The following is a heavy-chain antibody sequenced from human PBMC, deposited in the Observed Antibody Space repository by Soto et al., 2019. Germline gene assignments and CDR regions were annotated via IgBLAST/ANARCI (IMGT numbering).Heavy chain of an antibody. V-gene: IGHV6-1*01. CDR1: GDSVSRNSAT. J-gene: IGHJ4*02. D-gene: IGHD3-9*01. CDR3: VREGSNDWDFDS. CDR2: TYYRSKWYS. Sequence: SQTLSLTCAISGDSVSRNSATWNWIRQSPSRGLEWLGRTYYRSKWYSDCALSVKSRITINPDTSKNQFSLQLNSGSHEDTAVYSCVREGSNDWDFDSWGQGTLVTVSS.